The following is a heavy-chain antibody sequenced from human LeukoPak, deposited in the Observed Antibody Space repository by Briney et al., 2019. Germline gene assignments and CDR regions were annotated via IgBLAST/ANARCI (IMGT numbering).Heavy chain of an antibody. CDR1: GFTFSSYG. CDR2: IRYDGSNK. Sequence: GGSLRLSCAASGFTFSSYGMNWVRQAPGKGLEWVAFIRYDGSNKYYADSVKGRFTISRDNSKNTLYLQMNSLRAEDTAVYYCARDMGKRGYSYGYVVGAFDYWGQGTLVTVSS. V-gene: IGHV3-30*02. J-gene: IGHJ4*02. D-gene: IGHD5-18*01. CDR3: ARDMGKRGYSYGYVVGAFDY.